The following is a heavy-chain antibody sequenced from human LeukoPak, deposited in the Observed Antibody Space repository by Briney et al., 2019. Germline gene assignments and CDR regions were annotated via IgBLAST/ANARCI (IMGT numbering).Heavy chain of an antibody. CDR1: GGSISSGIYS. V-gene: IGHV4-30-2*01. J-gene: IGHJ4*02. CDR2: IYHSGST. Sequence: SDTLSLTCAVSGGSISSGIYSWNWIPQPQGKGLEWIGYIYHSGSTYYNPSLKSRVTISVDRSKNQLSLKLSSITAAATAVYYCARDNGDYPYYFDFWGQGTLVTVSS. CDR3: ARDNGDYPYYFDF. D-gene: IGHD4-17*01.